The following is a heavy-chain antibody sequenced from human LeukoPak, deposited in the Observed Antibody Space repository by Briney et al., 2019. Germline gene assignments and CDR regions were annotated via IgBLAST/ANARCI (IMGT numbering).Heavy chain of an antibody. CDR2: INPDSGDT. Sequence: ASVKVSCKASGYTFTYYYIHWVRQAPGQGLEWMGWINPDSGDTKYVQKFQGRVTMTRGTSISTAYIDLSSLRSDDTAVYYCARDPYGDNHLDYWGQGTLVTVSS. CDR1: GYTFTYYY. CDR3: ARDPYGDNHLDY. D-gene: IGHD4-17*01. J-gene: IGHJ4*02. V-gene: IGHV1-2*02.